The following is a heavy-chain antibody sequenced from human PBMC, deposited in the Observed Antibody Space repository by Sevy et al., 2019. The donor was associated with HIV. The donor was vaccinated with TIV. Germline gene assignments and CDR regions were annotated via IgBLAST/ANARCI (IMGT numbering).Heavy chain of an antibody. V-gene: IGHV3-21*01. CDR3: ARPTSGLSEYEPLDNARFYGMDV. CDR1: GFTFRSYS. Sequence: GGCLRLSCAASGFTFRSYSMNWVRQAPGRGLEWVASITSSSSFIFYADSVKGRFTISRHNAKNSLFLQMNTLRAEDTAVYYCARPTSGLSEYEPLDNARFYGMDVWGQGTTVTVSS. D-gene: IGHD1-20*01. CDR2: ITSSSSFI. J-gene: IGHJ6*02.